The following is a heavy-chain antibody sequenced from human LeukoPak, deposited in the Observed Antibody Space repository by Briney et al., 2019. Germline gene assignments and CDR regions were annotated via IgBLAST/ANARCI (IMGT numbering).Heavy chain of an antibody. CDR1: GYTFTSYD. CDR3: ARGPWDGDPSYYYYYYYMDV. Sequence: ASVKVSCKASGYTFTSYDINWVRQATGQGLEWMGWINPNSGGTNYAQKFQGRVTMTRDTSISTAYMELSRLRSDDTAVYYCARGPWDGDPSYYYYYYYMDVWGKGTTVTVSS. D-gene: IGHD4-17*01. V-gene: IGHV1-2*02. CDR2: INPNSGGT. J-gene: IGHJ6*03.